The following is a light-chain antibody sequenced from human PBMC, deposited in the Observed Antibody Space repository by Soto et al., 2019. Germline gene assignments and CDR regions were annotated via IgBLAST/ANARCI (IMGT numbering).Light chain of an antibody. V-gene: IGKV1-9*01. CDR2: VAS. CDR3: LQLKSYPRT. Sequence: DIQLTQSPSFLSASVGDRVTITCWASHDISNYLAWYQQKPGKAPKFLIYVASSLQSAVSSRFSGSGSGTEFTLTISSLQPEDFATYFCLQLKSYPRTFGGGTKVEIK. CDR1: HDISNY. J-gene: IGKJ4*01.